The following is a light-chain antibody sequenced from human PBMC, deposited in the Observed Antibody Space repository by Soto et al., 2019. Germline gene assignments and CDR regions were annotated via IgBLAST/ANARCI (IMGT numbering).Light chain of an antibody. CDR3: QQYGSPFT. Sequence: DIQMTQSPSSLSASVGDRVTITCQASQDIKNYVNWYQQKPGKAPQLLVYAASTLELGVPSRFSGSGSGTEFTFTISSLQPEDIATYYCQQYGSPFTFGPGTKVD. J-gene: IGKJ3*01. CDR2: AAS. V-gene: IGKV1-33*01. CDR1: QDIKNY.